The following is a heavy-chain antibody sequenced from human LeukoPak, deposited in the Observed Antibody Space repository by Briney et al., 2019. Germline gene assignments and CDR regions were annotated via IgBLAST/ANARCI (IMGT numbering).Heavy chain of an antibody. V-gene: IGHV3-48*03. CDR3: AKDEQGSSWYVKSEYFQH. CDR2: ISSSGSTI. J-gene: IGHJ1*01. D-gene: IGHD6-13*01. Sequence: PGGSLRLSCAASGFTFSSYEMNWVRPAPGKGLEWVSYISSSGSTIYYADSVKGRFTISRDNSKNTLYLQMNSLRAEDTAVYYCAKDEQGSSWYVKSEYFQHWGQGTLVTVSS. CDR1: GFTFSSYE.